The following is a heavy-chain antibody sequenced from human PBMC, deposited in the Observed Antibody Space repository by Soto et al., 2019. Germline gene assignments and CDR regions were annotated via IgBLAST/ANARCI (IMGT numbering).Heavy chain of an antibody. CDR1: GGTSSSYA. CDR3: ARVVEEGTVTTLPHYYYGMDV. D-gene: IGHD4-4*01. J-gene: IGHJ6*02. V-gene: IGHV1-69*13. CDR2: IIPIFGTA. Sequence: SVKVSCKASGGTSSSYAISWVRQAPGQGLEWMGGIIPIFGTANYAQKFQGRVTITADESTSTAYMELSSLRSEDTAVYYCARVVEEGTVTTLPHYYYGMDVWGQGTTVTVSS.